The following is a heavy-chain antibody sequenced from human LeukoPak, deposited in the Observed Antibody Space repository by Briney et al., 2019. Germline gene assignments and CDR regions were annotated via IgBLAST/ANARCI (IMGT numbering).Heavy chain of an antibody. Sequence: RASVKVSCKASGYTFIDYGVSWVRQAPGQGLEWMGWISTYNGHTYYARKLQGRVTMTTDTSTSTAYMELRSLRSDDTAVYYCARDAAAAGPFDYWGQGTLVTVSS. CDR2: ISTYNGHT. D-gene: IGHD6-13*01. CDR1: GYTFIDYG. CDR3: ARDAAAAGPFDY. J-gene: IGHJ4*02. V-gene: IGHV1-18*01.